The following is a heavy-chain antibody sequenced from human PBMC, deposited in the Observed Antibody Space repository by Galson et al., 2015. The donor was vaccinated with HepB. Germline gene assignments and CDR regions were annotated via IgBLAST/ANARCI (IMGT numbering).Heavy chain of an antibody. CDR3: ARDRVEQWLENHFDY. V-gene: IGHV3-30*03. J-gene: IGHJ4*02. CDR2: ISYDGSIK. D-gene: IGHD6-19*01. Sequence: SLRLSGAASGFTFSSHWMHWVRQAPGKGLEWVAVISYDGSIKYYADSVKGRSTISRDSSKNTLYLQMNSLRVEDTAIYYCARDRVEQWLENHFDYWGQGTLVTVSS. CDR1: GFTFSSHW.